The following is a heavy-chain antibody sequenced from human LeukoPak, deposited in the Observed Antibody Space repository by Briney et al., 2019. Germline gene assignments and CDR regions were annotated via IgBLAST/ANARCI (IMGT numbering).Heavy chain of an antibody. CDR2: IIPIFGTA. CDR1: GGTFSSYA. D-gene: IGHD2-15*01. Sequence: ASVKVSCTASGGTFSSYAISWVRQAPGQGLEWMGGIIPIFGTANYAQKFKGRVTITTDESKSTAYMELSSVRSEDTVVYYCARDRRGYCSGGSCYFTGHAFDIWGQGTMVTVSS. CDR3: ARDRRGYCSGGSCYFTGHAFDI. J-gene: IGHJ3*02. V-gene: IGHV1-69*05.